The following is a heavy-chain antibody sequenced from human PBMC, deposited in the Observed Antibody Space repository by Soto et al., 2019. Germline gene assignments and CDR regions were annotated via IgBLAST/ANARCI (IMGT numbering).Heavy chain of an antibody. CDR1: GFTFSSYW. J-gene: IGHJ6*02. CDR2: IKQDGSEK. Sequence: HPGGSLRLSCAASGFTFSSYWMSWVRQAPGKGLEWVANIKQDGSEKCYVDSVKGRFTISRDNAKNSLYLQMNSLRAEDTAVYYCARDWAGTDIGHYYYGMDVWGQGTTVTVSS. D-gene: IGHD1-1*01. CDR3: ARDWAGTDIGHYYYGMDV. V-gene: IGHV3-7*01.